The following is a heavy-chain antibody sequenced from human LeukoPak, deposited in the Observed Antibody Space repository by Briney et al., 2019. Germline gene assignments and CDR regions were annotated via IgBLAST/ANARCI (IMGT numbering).Heavy chain of an antibody. D-gene: IGHD6-19*01. CDR1: GFTFSSYG. J-gene: IGHJ4*02. Sequence: AGGSLRLSCAASGFTFSSYGMHWVRQAPGKGLEWVAVISYDGSNKYYADSVKGRFTISRDNSKNTLYLQMNSLRAEDTAVYYCARVISVAGYDYWGQGTLVTVSS. V-gene: IGHV3-30*03. CDR3: ARVISVAGYDY. CDR2: ISYDGSNK.